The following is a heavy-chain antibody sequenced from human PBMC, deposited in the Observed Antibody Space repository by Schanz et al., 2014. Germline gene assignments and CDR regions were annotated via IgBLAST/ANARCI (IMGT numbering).Heavy chain of an antibody. J-gene: IGHJ4*02. CDR2: IGTSGGT. CDR1: GFTFSSYA. Sequence: EVQLVESGGGLVKPGGSLRLSCAASGFTFSSYAMSWVRQAPGKGLEWVSTIGTSGGTNYAESVKGRFTISRDNSKNTLYLQMNSLRPEDTAVYYCAKYRGYYRVSGSYRELEYWGQGTLVTVSS. V-gene: IGHV3-23*04. D-gene: IGHD3-10*01. CDR3: AKYRGYYRVSGSYRELEY.